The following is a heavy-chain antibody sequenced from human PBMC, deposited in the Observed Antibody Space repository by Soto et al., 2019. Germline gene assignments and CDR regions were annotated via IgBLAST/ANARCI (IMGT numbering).Heavy chain of an antibody. Sequence: QVQLVESGGGVVQPGRSLRLSCAASGFTFSSYGMHWVRQAPGKGLKWVAVISYDGSNNYYADSVKGRFTISRDNSKNTLYLEMDSLRAEDTAVYYCAKDIYKGAAGTLLDYWGQGTLVTVSS. D-gene: IGHD6-13*01. CDR2: ISYDGSNN. J-gene: IGHJ4*02. CDR1: GFTFSSYG. V-gene: IGHV3-30*18. CDR3: AKDIYKGAAGTLLDY.